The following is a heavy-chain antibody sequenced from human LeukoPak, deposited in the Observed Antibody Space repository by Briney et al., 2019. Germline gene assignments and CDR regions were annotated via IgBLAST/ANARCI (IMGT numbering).Heavy chain of an antibody. CDR2: INPNSGNT. J-gene: IGHJ4*02. CDR1: GYTFTAYY. V-gene: IGHV1-2*02. D-gene: IGHD1-26*01. CDR3: ARPNSVGSTVYFDY. Sequence: ASVKVSCKASGYTFTAYYMHWVRQAPGQGLEWMGWINPNSGNTNYAQKFQGRVTMTRDTSISTAYMELSRLRSDDTAVYYCARPNSVGSTVYFDYWGQGTLVTVSS.